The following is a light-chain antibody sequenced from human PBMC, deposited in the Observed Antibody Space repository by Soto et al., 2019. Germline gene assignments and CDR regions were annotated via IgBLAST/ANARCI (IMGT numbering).Light chain of an antibody. J-gene: IGKJ5*01. Sequence: EIVLTQSPATLSLSPGERATLSCRASQSVSNSLACYQQKPGQAPRLLIYDASSRAAGIPARFSGSGSGTDFTLTISSLEPEDFAVYYCQQRSNWPPITFGQGTRLEIK. CDR3: QQRSNWPPIT. CDR1: QSVSNS. V-gene: IGKV3-11*01. CDR2: DAS.